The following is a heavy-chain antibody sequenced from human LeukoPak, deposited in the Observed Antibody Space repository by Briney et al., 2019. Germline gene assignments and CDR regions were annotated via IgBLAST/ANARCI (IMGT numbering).Heavy chain of an antibody. D-gene: IGHD2-15*01. CDR3: AKERRRGYGFDY. J-gene: IGHJ4*02. CDR2: ISYDGSNK. CDR1: GFTFSSYG. Sequence: GGSLRLSCAASGFTFSSYGMHWVRQAPGKGLERVAVISYDGSNKYYADSVKGRSTISRDNSKNTLYLQMNSLRAEDTAVYYCAKERRRGYGFDYWGQGTLVTVSS. V-gene: IGHV3-30*18.